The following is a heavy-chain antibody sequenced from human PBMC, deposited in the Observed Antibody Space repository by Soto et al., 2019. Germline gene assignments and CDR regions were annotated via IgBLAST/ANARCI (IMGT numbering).Heavy chain of an antibody. Sequence: QGQLVQSGPEVKKPGASVKVYCKASGYTFSRYGISWVRQAPGQGLEWMGWISGYNGDTKYAQKVQGIVTMTIDTSTYTAYMVLRSLTSDDTAIYYCAKNGQPPYYYYGMDVWGQGTTVTVSS. V-gene: IGHV1-18*01. J-gene: IGHJ6*02. CDR2: ISGYNGDT. CDR1: GYTFSRYG. D-gene: IGHD2-8*01. CDR3: AKNGQPPYYYYGMDV.